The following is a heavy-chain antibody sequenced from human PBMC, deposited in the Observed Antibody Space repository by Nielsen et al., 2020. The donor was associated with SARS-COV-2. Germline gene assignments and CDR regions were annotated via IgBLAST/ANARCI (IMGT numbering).Heavy chain of an antibody. CDR1: GYTFTSYD. CDR3: ARDMVVVVTATWAGFDP. Sequence: ASVKVSCKASGYTFTSYDINWVRQATGQGLEWMGWMNPNSGNTGYAQKFQGRVTMTRNTSISTAYMELSSLRSEDTAVYYCARDMVVVVTATWAGFDPWGQGTLVTVSS. V-gene: IGHV1-8*01. J-gene: IGHJ5*02. CDR2: MNPNSGNT. D-gene: IGHD2-21*02.